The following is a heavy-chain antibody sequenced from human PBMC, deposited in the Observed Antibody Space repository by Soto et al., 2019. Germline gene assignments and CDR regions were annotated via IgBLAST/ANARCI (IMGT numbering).Heavy chain of an antibody. CDR1: GGSISSGGYS. CDR3: ASSGGLGAGTSLY. J-gene: IGHJ4*02. Sequence: QLQLQESGSGLVKPSQTLSLTCAVSGGSISSGGYSWSWIRQPPGKGLEWIGYNYHSGSTYYNPSLNGPVTISLDRSKNQFPLKMSSVSAAEPAVYSCASSGGLGAGTSLYCGQGTPVTVSS. V-gene: IGHV4-30-2*01. D-gene: IGHD1-26*01. CDR2: NYHSGST.